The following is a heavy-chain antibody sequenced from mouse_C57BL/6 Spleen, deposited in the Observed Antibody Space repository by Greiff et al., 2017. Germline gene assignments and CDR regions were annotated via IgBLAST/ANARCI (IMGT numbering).Heavy chain of an antibody. D-gene: IGHD1-1*01. CDR2: IDPNSGGT. J-gene: IGHJ1*03. Sequence: QVQLKQPGAELVKPGASVKLSCKASGYTFTSCWMHWVKQRPGRGLEWIGRIDPNSGGTKYNEKFKSKATLTVDKPSSTAYMQLSSLTSEDSAVYYCAREGYYGSSYDWYFDVWGTGTTVTVSS. V-gene: IGHV1-72*01. CDR3: AREGYYGSSYDWYFDV. CDR1: GYTFTSCW.